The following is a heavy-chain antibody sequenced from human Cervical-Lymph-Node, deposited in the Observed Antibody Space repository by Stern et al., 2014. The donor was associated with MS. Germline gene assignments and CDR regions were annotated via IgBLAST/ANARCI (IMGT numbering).Heavy chain of an antibody. CDR2: INPSGGST. D-gene: IGHD4-17*01. J-gene: IGHJ4*02. Sequence: QVQLVESGAEVKTPGASVKVSCEASGYTFNRYYIHWVRQAPGQGLEWMGMINPSGGSTNYAQKFQGRVTMTRDTSTSTVYMVLNSLRSDDTATYYCARDAHGDSFDYWGQGTLVTVSS. V-gene: IGHV1-46*02. CDR1: GYTFNRYY. CDR3: ARDAHGDSFDY.